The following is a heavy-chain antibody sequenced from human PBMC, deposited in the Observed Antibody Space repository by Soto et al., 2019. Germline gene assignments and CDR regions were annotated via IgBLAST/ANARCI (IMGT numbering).Heavy chain of an antibody. CDR1: RESFSCFY. D-gene: IGHD2-2*01. Sequence: SETLSITCDVYRESFSCFYLSWMRQTPGKGLEWIGYMFYVGATYYNPSLKSRVTISVDTSKNQFSLKLSSVTAADTAVYHCARVVRFCSSPSCRGRNWFDPWGQGTLVTVSS. CDR3: ARVVRFCSSPSCRGRNWFDP. CDR2: MFYVGAT. J-gene: IGHJ5*02. V-gene: IGHV4-34*11.